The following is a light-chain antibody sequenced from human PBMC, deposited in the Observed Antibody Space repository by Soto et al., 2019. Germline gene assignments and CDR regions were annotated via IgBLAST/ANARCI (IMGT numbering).Light chain of an antibody. CDR3: PQSYSTPFT. V-gene: IGKV1-39*01. Sequence: DIQMTQSPSSLSASVGDRVTITCRASQSISSYLNWYQQKPGKAPKLLIYAASSLQSGVPSRFSGSGSGTDFTLTISSLQPEDFANYYCPQSYSTPFTFGPGTKVDIK. CDR1: QSISSY. CDR2: AAS. J-gene: IGKJ3*01.